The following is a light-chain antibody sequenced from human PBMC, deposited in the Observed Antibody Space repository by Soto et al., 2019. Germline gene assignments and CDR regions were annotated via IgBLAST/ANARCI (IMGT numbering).Light chain of an antibody. Sequence: EVVMTQPPLSLPVTLGQPASISCRSSQSLVHSNGNTFLTWFQQRPGQSPRRLIYKVSIRDSGVSDRFSGSGSGTDFTLKISRVEAEDVGVYYCMQGTYAPKTFGQGTKVDIK. V-gene: IGKV2-30*02. J-gene: IGKJ1*01. CDR3: MQGTYAPKT. CDR2: KVS. CDR1: QSLVHSNGNTF.